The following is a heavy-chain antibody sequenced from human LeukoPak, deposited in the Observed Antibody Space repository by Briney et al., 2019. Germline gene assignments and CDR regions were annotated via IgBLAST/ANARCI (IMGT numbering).Heavy chain of an antibody. D-gene: IGHD3-10*02. V-gene: IGHV3-23*01. CDR3: AELGITMIGGV. J-gene: IGHJ6*04. CDR2: ISGTGGST. CDR1: RFTFSSYA. Sequence: GGSLRLSCAASRFTFSSYAMSWVRQAPGKGLEWVSLISGTGGSTYYADSVKGRFTISRDNAKNSLYLQMNSLRAEDTAVYYCAELGITMIGGVWGKGTTVTISS.